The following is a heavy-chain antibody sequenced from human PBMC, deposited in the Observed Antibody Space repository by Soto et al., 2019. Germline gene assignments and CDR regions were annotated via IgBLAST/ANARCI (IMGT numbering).Heavy chain of an antibody. V-gene: IGHV4-31*01. Sequence: QVQLQESGPGLVKPSQTLSLTCTVSGGSISSGAYYWSWIRQHPGKGLEWIGNLYYSGTTYYNPSLQGPVTNSGGTSKNQFSPKVSSVTAAGTFVYFCARQAYRGPSDRWGQGTLVTVSS. CDR2: LYYSGTT. J-gene: IGHJ5*02. CDR1: GGSISSGAYY. D-gene: IGHD4-4*01. CDR3: ARQAYRGPSDR.